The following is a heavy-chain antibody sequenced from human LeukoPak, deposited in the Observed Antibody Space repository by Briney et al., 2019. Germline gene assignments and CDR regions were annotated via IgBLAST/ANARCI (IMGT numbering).Heavy chain of an antibody. CDR1: GGSFSGYY. CDR3: ARVSAAAGTPWWFDP. J-gene: IGHJ5*02. V-gene: IGHV4-34*01. Sequence: SSETLSLTCAVYGGSFSGYYWSWIRQPPGKGLEWIGEINHSGSTNYNPSLKSRVTISVDTSKNQFSLKLSSVTAADTAVYYCARVSAAAGTPWWFDPWGQGTLVTVSS. D-gene: IGHD6-13*01. CDR2: INHSGST.